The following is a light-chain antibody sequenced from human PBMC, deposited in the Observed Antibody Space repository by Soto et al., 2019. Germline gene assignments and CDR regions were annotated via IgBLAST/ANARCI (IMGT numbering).Light chain of an antibody. CDR1: QSLSNNY. J-gene: IGKJ5*01. Sequence: EIVLTQSPGTLSLSPGERATLSCRASQSLSNNYLAWYQQKPGQAPRLLIYDASNRATGIPARFSGSGSGTDFTLTIGSLEPEDFAVYYCQQRSNWPPITFGQGTRLEIK. CDR3: QQRSNWPPIT. CDR2: DAS. V-gene: IGKV3-11*01.